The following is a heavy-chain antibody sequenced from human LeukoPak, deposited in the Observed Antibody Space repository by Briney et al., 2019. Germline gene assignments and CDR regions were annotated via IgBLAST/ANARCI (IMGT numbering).Heavy chain of an antibody. J-gene: IGHJ4*02. CDR2: ISAYNGNT. V-gene: IGHV1-18*04. D-gene: IGHD4-17*01. CDR1: GYTFTGYY. Sequence: ASVKVSCKASGYTFTGYYMHWVRQAPGQGLEWMGWISAYNGNTNYAQKLQGRVTMTTDTSTSTAYMELRSLRSDDTAVYYCARGGDYGDYLDYWGQGTLVTVSS. CDR3: ARGGDYGDYLDY.